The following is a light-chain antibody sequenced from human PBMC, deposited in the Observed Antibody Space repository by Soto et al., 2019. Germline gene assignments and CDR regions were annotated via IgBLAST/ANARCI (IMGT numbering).Light chain of an antibody. CDR2: GAS. CDR1: QSVSSSY. CDR3: HQYDSSPLT. J-gene: IGKJ4*01. V-gene: IGKV3-20*01. Sequence: EIVLTQSPGTLSLSPGERATLSCRASQSVSSSYLAWYQQKPGQAPMLLIYGASSRATAIPDRFSGSGSGTDFTLTISRLEPEDFAVYFCHQYDSSPLTFGGGTKVEIK.